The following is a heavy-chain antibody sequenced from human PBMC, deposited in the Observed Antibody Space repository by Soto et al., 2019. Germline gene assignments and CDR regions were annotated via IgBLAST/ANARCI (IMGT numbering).Heavy chain of an antibody. J-gene: IGHJ4*02. D-gene: IGHD5-18*01. Sequence: GGSLRLSCAASGFTVSSNYMSWVRQAPGKGLEWVSVIYSGGSTYYADSVKGRFTISRDNSKNTLYLQMNSLRAEDTAVYYCARALYSYGYSPSDGWGQGTLVNVAS. V-gene: IGHV3-53*01. CDR3: ARALYSYGYSPSDG. CDR1: GFTVSSNY. CDR2: IYSGGST.